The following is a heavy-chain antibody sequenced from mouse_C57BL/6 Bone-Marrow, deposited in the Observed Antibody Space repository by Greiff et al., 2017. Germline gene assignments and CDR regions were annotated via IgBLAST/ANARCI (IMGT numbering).Heavy chain of an antibody. CDR3: ARRDGTTVVAPYY. J-gene: IGHJ2*01. D-gene: IGHD1-1*01. CDR2: INPNNGGT. V-gene: IGHV1-26*01. CDR1: GYTFTDYY. Sequence: EVQLQQSGPELVKPGASVKISCKASGYTFTDYYMNWVKQSHGKSLEWIGDINPNNGGTSYNQKFKGKATLTVDKSSSTAYMELRSLTSEDSAVYYCARRDGTTVVAPYYWGQGTTLTVSS.